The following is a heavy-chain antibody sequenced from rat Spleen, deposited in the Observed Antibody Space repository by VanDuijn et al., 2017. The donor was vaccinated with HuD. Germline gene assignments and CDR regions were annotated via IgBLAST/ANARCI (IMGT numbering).Heavy chain of an antibody. J-gene: IGHJ2*01. D-gene: IGHD1-12*02. Sequence: EVQLQESGPGLVKPSQSLSLTCSVTGYSITSSYRWNWIRKFPGNKLEWMGYINNAVSTNYNPSLKSRISITRDTSKNQFFLQVNSVTTEDTATYYCARLGIYYYDGSYYFFDYWGQGVMVTVSS. CDR2: INNAVST. V-gene: IGHV3-3*01. CDR1: GYSITSSYR. CDR3: ARLGIYYYDGSYYFFDY.